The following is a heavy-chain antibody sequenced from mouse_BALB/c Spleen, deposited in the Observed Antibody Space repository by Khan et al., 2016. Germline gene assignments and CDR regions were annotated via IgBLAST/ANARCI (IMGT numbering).Heavy chain of an antibody. CDR1: GYTFIDYE. CDR3: TIRMNFDEYYVEMDY. Sequence: QVQLQQSGAELVRPGASVKLSCQALGYTFIDYEMHWVKQPPVHGLEWIGTINPGSGGTDYNQKFMGKATLTADKSSSTAYLELSSLTSENSAVYYCTIRMNFDEYYVEMDYWSHRSSFAVSS. D-gene: IGHD2-3*01. J-gene: IGHJ4*01. V-gene: IGHV1-15*01. CDR2: INPGSGGT.